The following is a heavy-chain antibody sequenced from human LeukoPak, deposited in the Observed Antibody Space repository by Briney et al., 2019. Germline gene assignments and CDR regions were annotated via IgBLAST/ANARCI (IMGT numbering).Heavy chain of an antibody. J-gene: IGHJ4*02. Sequence: SQTLSLTCTVSGGSISSGDYYWSWIRQPPGKGLEWIGYIYYSGSTYYNPSLKSRVTISVDTSKNQFSLKLSSVTAADTAVYYCARDHYYDSSGYCPLDYWGQGTLVTVSS. CDR2: IYYSGST. CDR1: GGSISSGDYY. D-gene: IGHD3-22*01. V-gene: IGHV4-30-4*01. CDR3: ARDHYYDSSGYCPLDY.